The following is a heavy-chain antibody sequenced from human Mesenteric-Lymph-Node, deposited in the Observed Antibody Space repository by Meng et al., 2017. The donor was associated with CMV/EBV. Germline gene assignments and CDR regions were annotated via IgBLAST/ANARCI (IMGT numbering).Heavy chain of an antibody. CDR2: INSDGSST. J-gene: IGHJ4*02. D-gene: IGHD4-17*01. CDR1: GFTFSTYN. CDR3: ARGAYGFDY. Sequence: GESLKISCAASGFTFSTYNMNWVRQAPGKGLVWVSRINSDGSSTSYADSVKGRFTISRDNAKNTLYLQMNSLRAEDTAVYYCARGAYGFDYWGQGTLVTVSS. V-gene: IGHV3-74*01.